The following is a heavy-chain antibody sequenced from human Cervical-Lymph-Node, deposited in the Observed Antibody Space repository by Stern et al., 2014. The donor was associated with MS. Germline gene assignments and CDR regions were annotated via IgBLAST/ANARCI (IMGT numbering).Heavy chain of an antibody. D-gene: IGHD6-19*01. CDR3: AREPPTVSGWPFDY. CDR1: GFTFSSYA. V-gene: IGHV3-30-3*01. Sequence: VHLVESGAGVVQPGRSLRLSCAASGFTFSSYAMHWVRQAPGKGLEWVAVISYDGSNKYYADSVKGRFTISRDNSKNTLYLQMNSLRAEDTAVYYCAREPPTVSGWPFDYWGQGTLVTVSS. J-gene: IGHJ4*02. CDR2: ISYDGSNK.